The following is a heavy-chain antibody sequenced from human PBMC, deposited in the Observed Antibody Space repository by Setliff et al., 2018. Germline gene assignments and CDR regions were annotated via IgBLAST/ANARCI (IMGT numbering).Heavy chain of an antibody. Sequence: ASVKVSCKASGYIFAGYYMHWVRQTPGQGLEWMGWINPNSGDTNYAQKFQGRVTMTRDTSTSTFYMEVNILRSDDTAVYYCARGGMAAANRKGVFEYWGQGTLVTVSS. D-gene: IGHD6-13*01. V-gene: IGHV1-2*02. J-gene: IGHJ4*02. CDR2: INPNSGDT. CDR3: ARGGMAAANRKGVFEY. CDR1: GYIFAGYY.